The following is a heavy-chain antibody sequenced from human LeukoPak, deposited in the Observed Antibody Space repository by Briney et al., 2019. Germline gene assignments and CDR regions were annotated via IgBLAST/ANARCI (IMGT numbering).Heavy chain of an antibody. J-gene: IGHJ2*01. CDR2: VYDFGST. CDR3: ARADSSGYYRSYWYFDL. V-gene: IGHV4-39*01. CDR1: GGSISN. D-gene: IGHD3-22*01. Sequence: TSQTLSLTCTVSGGSISNWGWIRQPPGKGLEWIGSVYDFGSTYYNPSLKSRVTISVDTSKNQFSLKLRSVTAADTAVYYCARADSSGYYRSYWYFDLWGRGTLVTVSS.